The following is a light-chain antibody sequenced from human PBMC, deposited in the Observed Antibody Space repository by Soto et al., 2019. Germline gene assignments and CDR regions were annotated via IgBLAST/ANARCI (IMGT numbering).Light chain of an antibody. CDR2: AVF. Sequence: DIQLTQSPSFLSASVGDRVTITCRASQDISNFLAWFQQKPGRAPKLLIYAVFTLQSGVPSRFSGSGSGAEFTLTISSLQPEDFATYYCQQVDSYPWTFGQGTKVDIK. CDR1: QDISNF. V-gene: IGKV1-9*01. CDR3: QQVDSYPWT. J-gene: IGKJ1*01.